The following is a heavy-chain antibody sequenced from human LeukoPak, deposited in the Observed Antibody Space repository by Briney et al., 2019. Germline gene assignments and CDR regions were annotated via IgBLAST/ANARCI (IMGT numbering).Heavy chain of an antibody. J-gene: IGHJ3*02. Sequence: SETLSLTCTVSGGSISSYFWSWIRQPPGRGLEWIGYIYYSGNTDYNPSLKSRVTISVDTSKNQFSLKLSSVTAADTAVYYCARVKGGAFDIWGQGTMVTVSS. CDR3: ARVKGGAFDI. CDR1: GGSISSYF. CDR2: IYYSGNT. V-gene: IGHV4-59*12.